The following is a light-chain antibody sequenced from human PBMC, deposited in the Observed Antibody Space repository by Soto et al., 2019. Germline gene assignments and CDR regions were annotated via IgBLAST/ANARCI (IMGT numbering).Light chain of an antibody. CDR2: GAS. J-gene: IGKJ1*01. V-gene: IGKV3-15*01. CDR1: QSVSSN. CDR3: QQYNNWPFPSLT. Sequence: EIVMTQSPATLSVSPGERATLSCRASQSVSSNLAWYHQKPGQAPRLLIYGASTRATGIPARFSGSGSGTEFTLTLSSLQSEDFAVYDWQQYNNWPFPSLTFGQGTKVEIK.